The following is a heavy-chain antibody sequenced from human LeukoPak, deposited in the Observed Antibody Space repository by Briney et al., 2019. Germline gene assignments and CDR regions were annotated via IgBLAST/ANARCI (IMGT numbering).Heavy chain of an antibody. CDR3: AKDIRYFDWLLPYFDY. CDR2: ISGSGGST. D-gene: IGHD3-9*01. CDR1: GFTFSSSW. Sequence: GGSLRLSCAVSGFTFSSSWMHWVRQAPGKGLEWVSAISGSGGSTYYADSVKGRFTISRDNSKNTLYLQMNSLRAEDTAVYYCAKDIRYFDWLLPYFDYWGQGTLVTVSS. V-gene: IGHV3-23*01. J-gene: IGHJ4*02.